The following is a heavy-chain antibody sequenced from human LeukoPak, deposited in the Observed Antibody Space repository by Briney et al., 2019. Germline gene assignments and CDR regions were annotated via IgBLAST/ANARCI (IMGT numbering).Heavy chain of an antibody. V-gene: IGHV4-59*08. Sequence: SETLSLTCTASGGSISSYSWTWIRQPPGKGLEWMGYIYYSGSTNYNPSLKSRVTVSVDMSKYHLSLQLSTVTAADTAVYYCARATPYTAYDYELFDSWGQGTLVTVSS. CDR1: GGSISSYS. CDR2: IYYSGST. J-gene: IGHJ4*02. D-gene: IGHD5-12*01. CDR3: ARATPYTAYDYELFDS.